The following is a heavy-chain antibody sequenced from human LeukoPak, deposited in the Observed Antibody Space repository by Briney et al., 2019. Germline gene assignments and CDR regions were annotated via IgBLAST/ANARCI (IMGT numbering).Heavy chain of an antibody. V-gene: IGHV4-38-2*02. CDR2: IYHSGRT. D-gene: IGHD3-10*01. J-gene: IGHJ4*02. Sequence: SETLSLTCTVSGYSISSGYYWGWIRQPPGKGLEWIGSIYHSGRTYYNPSLKSRVTISVDTSKNQFSLKLSSVTAADTAVYYCAREGLWFGESPGYFDYWGQGTLVTVSS. CDR3: AREGLWFGESPGYFDY. CDR1: GYSISSGYY.